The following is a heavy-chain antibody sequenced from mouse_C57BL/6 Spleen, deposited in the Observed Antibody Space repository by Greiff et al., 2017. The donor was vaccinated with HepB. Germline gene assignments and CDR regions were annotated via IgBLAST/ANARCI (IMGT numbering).Heavy chain of an antibody. CDR2: IWTGGGT. V-gene: IGHV2-9-1*01. Sequence: VMLVESGPGLVAPSQSLSITCTVSGFSLTSYAISWVRQPPGKGLEWLGVIWTGGGTNYNSAVKSRLSISKDNSKSQVFLKMNSLQTDDTARYYCASQMGYFDVWGTGTTVTVSS. J-gene: IGHJ1*03. CDR3: ASQMGYFDV. CDR1: GFSLTSYA.